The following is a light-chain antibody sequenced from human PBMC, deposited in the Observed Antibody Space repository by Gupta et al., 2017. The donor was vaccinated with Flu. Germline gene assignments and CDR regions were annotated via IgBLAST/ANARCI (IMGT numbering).Light chain of an antibody. V-gene: IGLV2-11*03. J-gene: IGLJ2*01. CDR1: SSDVGCYTY. Sequence: TSSDVGCYTYVSWYQQHPGKAPKIMIYEVSDRPSGVSNRFSGSKSGSTASLTISGLQPEDEANYYCSSYAGSYTWVFGGGTKLTVL. CDR3: SSYAGSYTWV. CDR2: EVS.